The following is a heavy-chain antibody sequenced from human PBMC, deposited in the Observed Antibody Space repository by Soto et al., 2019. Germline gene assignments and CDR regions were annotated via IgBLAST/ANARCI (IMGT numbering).Heavy chain of an antibody. J-gene: IGHJ4*02. CDR2: ISYDGSNK. CDR1: GFTFSSYG. Sequence: GGSLRLSCAASGFTFSSYGMHWFRQAPGKGLEWVAVISYDGSNKYYADSVKGRFTISRDNSKNTLYLQMNNLRAEDTAVYYCAITLSAALDYWGQGTLVTVSS. V-gene: IGHV3-30*03. CDR3: AITLSAALDY.